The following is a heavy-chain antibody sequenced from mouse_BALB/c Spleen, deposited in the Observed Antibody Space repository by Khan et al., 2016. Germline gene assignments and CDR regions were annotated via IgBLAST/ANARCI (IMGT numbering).Heavy chain of an antibody. CDR1: GFDFSRYW. J-gene: IGHJ3*01. D-gene: IGHD1-1*01. CDR2: INPDSYTI. V-gene: IGHV4-1*02. Sequence: EVKLLESGGGLVHPGGSLKLSCAASGFDFSRYWMSWVRQAPGKGLEWIGEINPDSYTITSTPSLKDKFIISRDNAKNTQYLQMRQVRSEDTALFDGERAGYYGYLAYWGQGTRVTIYA. CDR3: ERAGYYGYLAY.